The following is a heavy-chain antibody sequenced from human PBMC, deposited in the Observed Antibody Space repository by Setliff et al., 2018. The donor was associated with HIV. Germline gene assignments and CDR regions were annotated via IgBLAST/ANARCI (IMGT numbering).Heavy chain of an antibody. CDR2: VYASAYS. V-gene: IGHV4-4*07. CDR3: ARDWVTRSNYYGSGSPWYFDF. D-gene: IGHD3-10*01. Sequence: TLSLTCTVSGASIGDYYWNWIRQPAGKGLEWSGRVYASAYSNYNPSLKSRVTMSVDTSQNQFSLKLRSVNAADTAVYYCARDWVTRSNYYGSGSPWYFDFWGRGILVTVS. CDR1: GASIGDYY. J-gene: IGHJ2*01.